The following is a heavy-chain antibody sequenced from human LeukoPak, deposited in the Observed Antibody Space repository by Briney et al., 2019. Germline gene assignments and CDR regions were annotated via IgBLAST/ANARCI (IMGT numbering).Heavy chain of an antibody. J-gene: IGHJ6*02. CDR2: IGAYNGNT. D-gene: IGHD3/OR15-3a*01. V-gene: IGHV1-18*01. Sequence: GASVKVACKASGYTFTSYGISWVRQAPGQGLEWMGWIGAYNGNTNYAQKLQGRVTMTTDTSTSTAYMELRSLRSDDTAVYYCARGGPPYYYYGMDVWGQGTTVTVSS. CDR1: GYTFTSYG. CDR3: ARGGPPYYYYGMDV.